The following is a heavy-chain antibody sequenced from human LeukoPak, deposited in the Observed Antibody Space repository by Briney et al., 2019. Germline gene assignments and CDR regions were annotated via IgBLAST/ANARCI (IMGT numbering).Heavy chain of an antibody. D-gene: IGHD6-19*01. J-gene: IGHJ5*02. Sequence: SETLSLTCTVSGGSISSSSYYWGWIRQPPGKGLEWIGSIYYSGSTYYNPPLKSRVTISVDTSKNQFSLKLSSVTAADTAVYYCARHEYRVAVPGTGWFDPWGQGTLVTVSS. CDR1: GGSISSSSYY. V-gene: IGHV4-39*01. CDR3: ARHEYRVAVPGTGWFDP. CDR2: IYYSGST.